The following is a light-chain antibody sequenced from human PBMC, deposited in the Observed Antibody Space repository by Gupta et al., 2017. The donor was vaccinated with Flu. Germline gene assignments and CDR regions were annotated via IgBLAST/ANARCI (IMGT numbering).Light chain of an antibody. V-gene: IGKV3-11*01. CDR1: QSVGII. Sequence: GERGTLSCRTSQSVGIILAGYHQKPGQAPRLLMYDVSTRAPGIPPRFSGSGSATDFTLTISSLEPEDCAVYFCQQRTNWRFTFGPGTRLEI. J-gene: IGKJ2*01. CDR3: QQRTNWRFT. CDR2: DVS.